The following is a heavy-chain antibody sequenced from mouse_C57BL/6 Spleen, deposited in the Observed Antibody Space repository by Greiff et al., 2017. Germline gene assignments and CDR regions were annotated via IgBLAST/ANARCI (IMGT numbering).Heavy chain of an antibody. V-gene: IGHV1-15*01. CDR2: IDPETGGT. D-gene: IGHD2-4*01. CDR1: GYTFTDYE. Sequence: VQLQQSGAELVRPGASVTLSCKASGYTFTDYEMHWVKQTPVHGLEWIGAIDPETGGTAYNQKFKGKAILTADKSSSTAYMELRSLTSEDSAVYYWTRGLRQGMDYWGQGTSVTVSS. CDR3: TRGLRQGMDY. J-gene: IGHJ4*01.